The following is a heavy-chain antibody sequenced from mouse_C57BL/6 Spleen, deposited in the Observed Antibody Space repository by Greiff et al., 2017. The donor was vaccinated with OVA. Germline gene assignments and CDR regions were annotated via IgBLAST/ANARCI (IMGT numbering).Heavy chain of an antibody. V-gene: IGHV1-80*01. Sequence: VQVVESGAELVKPGASVKISCKASGYAFSSYWMNWVKQRPGKGLEWIGQIYPGDGDTNYNGKFKGKATLTADKSSSTAYMQLSSLTSEDSAVYFCARGAITTVVAPFAYWGQGTLVTVSA. CDR1: GYAFSSYW. J-gene: IGHJ3*01. CDR2: IYPGDGDT. CDR3: ARGAITTVVAPFAY. D-gene: IGHD1-1*01.